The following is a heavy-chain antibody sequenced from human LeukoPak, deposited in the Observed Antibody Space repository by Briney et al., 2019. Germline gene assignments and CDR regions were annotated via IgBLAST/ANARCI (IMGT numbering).Heavy chain of an antibody. CDR1: GGSFSGYY. V-gene: IGHV4-34*01. CDR2: INHSGST. CDR3: ARDDYPGGWPGGFDY. D-gene: IGHD6-19*01. Sequence: SETLSLTCAVYGGSFSGYYWSWIRQPPGKGLEWIGEINHSGSTNYNPSLKSRVTISVDTSKNQFSLKLSSVTAADTAVYYCARDDYPGGWPGGFDYWGQGTLVTVSS. J-gene: IGHJ4*02.